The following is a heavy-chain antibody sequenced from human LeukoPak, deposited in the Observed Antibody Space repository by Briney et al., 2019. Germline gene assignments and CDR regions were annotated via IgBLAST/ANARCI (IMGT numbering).Heavy chain of an antibody. Sequence: SETLSLTCTVSGGSISSSGYYWGWIRQPPGKGLEWIGSIYYSGSTYYNPSLKSRVTISVDTSKNQFSLKLSSVTAADTAVYYCARHVPTYYYDSSGYGVDYWGQGTLVTVSS. D-gene: IGHD3-22*01. CDR3: ARHVPTYYYDSSGYGVDY. CDR2: IYYSGST. V-gene: IGHV4-39*01. CDR1: GGSISSSGYY. J-gene: IGHJ4*02.